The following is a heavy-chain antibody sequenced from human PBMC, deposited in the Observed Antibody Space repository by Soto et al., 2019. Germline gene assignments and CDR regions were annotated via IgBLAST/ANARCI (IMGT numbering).Heavy chain of an antibody. V-gene: IGHV4-30-2*01. J-gene: IGHJ6*02. CDR1: GGSINSGDYA. D-gene: IGHD6-13*01. CDR3: AGIRIAAAGGGLEV. Sequence: LQLQESGSGLVKPSQTLSLTCGVSGGSINSGDYAWSWIRQPPGKGLEWMGYIYHSGSTYYNPSLKSRDTILVDRSKNQFSLKLSSVTAADTAVYYCAGIRIAAAGGGLEVWGQGTTVTVSS. CDR2: IYHSGST.